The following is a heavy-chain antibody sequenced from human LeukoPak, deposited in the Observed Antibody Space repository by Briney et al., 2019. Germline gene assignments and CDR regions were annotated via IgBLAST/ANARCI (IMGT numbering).Heavy chain of an antibody. V-gene: IGHV3-66*01. CDR2: IYSGGNT. J-gene: IGHJ5*02. Sequence: PGGSLRLSCAASGFTVSSNYMSWVRQAPGTGLEWVSVIYSGGNTYYADSVEGRFTISRDNSKNTLYLQMNSLRAEDTAVYYCAKGIGSQLRSGWFDPWGQGTLVTVSS. CDR1: GFTVSSNY. CDR3: AKGIGSQLRSGWFDP. D-gene: IGHD3-3*01.